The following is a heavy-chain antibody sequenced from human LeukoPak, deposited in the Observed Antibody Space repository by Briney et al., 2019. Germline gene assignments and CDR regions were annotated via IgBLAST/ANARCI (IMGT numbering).Heavy chain of an antibody. V-gene: IGHV4-34*01. CDR2: INRSGST. CDR3: ARAAINYDFWSGYVCYFDY. D-gene: IGHD3-3*01. CDR1: VGSFSGYH. Sequence: SETLSLTCTVYVGSFSGYHWSWLRHPPGKGLEWLGEINRSGSTNYNPSHKSRVTISVDTSKNQFSLKLSSVTAADTAVYYCARAAINYDFWSGYVCYFDYWGQGTLVTVSS. J-gene: IGHJ4*02.